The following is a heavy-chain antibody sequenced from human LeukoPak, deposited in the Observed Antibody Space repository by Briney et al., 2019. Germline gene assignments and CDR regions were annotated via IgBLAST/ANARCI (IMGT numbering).Heavy chain of an antibody. CDR1: GCTFSSYG. CDR3: AKEGSYYDILTGYYDY. J-gene: IGHJ4*01. D-gene: IGHD3-9*01. CDR2: ISYDGSNK. V-gene: IGHV3-30*18. Sequence: PGRALRLSCAASGCTFSSYGMHWVRQAPGKGLEWVAVISYDGSNKYYADSVKGRFTISRDNSKNTLYLQMKSLRAEDTAVYYCAKEGSYYDILTGYYDYWGHGTLVTVSS.